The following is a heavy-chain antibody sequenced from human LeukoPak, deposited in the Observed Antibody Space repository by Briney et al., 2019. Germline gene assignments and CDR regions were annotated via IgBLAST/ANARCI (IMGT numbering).Heavy chain of an antibody. CDR1: GFTFSEYY. V-gene: IGHV3-11*01. Sequence: GGSLRLACAASGFTFSEYYMSWIRQAPGKGLEWVSDISSTADIVSYADFVLGRFTISRDNGDDSLSLQLNNLRAEDTAVYYCARETVAGTFDYWSQGTMVTVSS. D-gene: IGHD6-19*01. J-gene: IGHJ4*02. CDR3: ARETVAGTFDY. CDR2: ISSTADIV.